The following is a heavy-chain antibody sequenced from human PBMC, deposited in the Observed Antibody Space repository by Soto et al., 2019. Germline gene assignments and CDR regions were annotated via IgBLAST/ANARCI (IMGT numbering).Heavy chain of an antibody. V-gene: IGHV4-31*03. CDR1: GGSISSGGYY. CDR2: IYYSGST. CDR3: ARRGEYYYYYMDV. D-gene: IGHD3-16*01. Sequence: PSETLSLTCTVSGGSISSGGYYWSWIRQHPGKGLEWIGYIYYSGSTYYSPSLKSRVTISVDTSKNQFSLKLSSVTAADTAVYYCARRGEYYYYYMDVWGKGTTVT. J-gene: IGHJ6*03.